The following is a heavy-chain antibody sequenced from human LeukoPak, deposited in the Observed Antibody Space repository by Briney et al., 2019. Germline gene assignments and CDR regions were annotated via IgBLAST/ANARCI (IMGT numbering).Heavy chain of an antibody. V-gene: IGHV1-2*02. CDR1: GYTFTGYY. J-gene: IGHJ4*02. D-gene: IGHD5-18*01. CDR3: ARGGWSGYSYGSEPEKYFDY. Sequence: ASVKVSCKASGYTFTGYYIHWVRQAPGQGLEWMGWINPNSGGTNDAQKFQGRVTMTTDTSISTAYMELSRLRSDATAVYYCARGGWSGYSYGSEPEKYFDYWGQGTLVTVSS. CDR2: INPNSGGT.